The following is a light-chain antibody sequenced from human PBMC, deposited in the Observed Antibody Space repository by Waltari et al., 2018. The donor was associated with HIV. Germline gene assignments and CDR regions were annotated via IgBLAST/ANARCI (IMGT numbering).Light chain of an antibody. J-gene: IGLJ3*02. CDR2: DDA. V-gene: IGLV3-21*03. CDR1: NVGSKR. Sequence: SYILTQSPSVSVAPGTTATISCGGDNVGSKRVHWYQQKSGPAPLLVIYDDAARPSGIPARFSGSNSGNTATLTITRVEVGDEADYYCQVWDFTTDHVVFGGGTKLTVL. CDR3: QVWDFTTDHVV.